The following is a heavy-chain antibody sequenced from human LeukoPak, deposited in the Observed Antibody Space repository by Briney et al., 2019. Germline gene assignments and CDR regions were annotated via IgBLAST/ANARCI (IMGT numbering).Heavy chain of an antibody. V-gene: IGHV4-34*01. CDR3: AGEWELLTAGMDV. D-gene: IGHD1-26*01. Sequence: GSLRLSCAASGFTFRDSAMSWVRQAPGKGLEWLGEINHRGSTDYNPSLESRVTISVDTSKNQFSLKLNSVTAADTAVYYCAGEWELLTAGMDVWGQGTTVTVSS. J-gene: IGHJ6*02. CDR2: INHRGST. CDR1: GFTFRDSA.